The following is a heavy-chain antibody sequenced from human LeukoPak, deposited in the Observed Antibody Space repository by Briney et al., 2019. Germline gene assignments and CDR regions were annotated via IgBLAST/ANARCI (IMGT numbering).Heavy chain of an antibody. V-gene: IGHV4-4*02. D-gene: IGHD3-16*02. Sequence: SETLSLTCAVSGGSISSSNWWSWVRQPPGKGLEWIGEIYHSGSTNYNPSLKSRVTISVDKSKNQFSLKLSSVTAADTAVYYCARDRTVSSDAFDIWGQGTMVTFSS. J-gene: IGHJ3*02. CDR1: GGSISSSNW. CDR2: IYHSGST. CDR3: ARDRTVSSDAFDI.